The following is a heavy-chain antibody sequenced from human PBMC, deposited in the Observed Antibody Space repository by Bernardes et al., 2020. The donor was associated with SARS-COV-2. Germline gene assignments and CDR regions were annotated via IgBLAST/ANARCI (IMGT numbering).Heavy chain of an antibody. CDR3: ARTKIAARPYAFDI. V-gene: IGHV3-30*04. CDR1: GFTFSSYA. J-gene: IGHJ3*02. CDR2: ISYDGSNK. D-gene: IGHD6-6*01. Sequence: GGSLRLSCAASGFTFSSYAMHWVRQAPGKGLEWVAVISYDGSNKYYADSVKGRFTISRDNSKNTLYLQMNSLRAEDTAVYYCARTKIAARPYAFDIWGQGTMVTVSS.